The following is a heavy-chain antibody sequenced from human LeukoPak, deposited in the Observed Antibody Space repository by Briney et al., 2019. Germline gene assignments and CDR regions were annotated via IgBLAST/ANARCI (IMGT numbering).Heavy chain of an antibody. CDR1: GYTFTSYD. CDR2: MNPDSGNT. V-gene: IGHV1-8*03. Sequence: GASVKVSCKASGYTFTSYDINWVRQATGQGLEWMGWMNPDSGNTGYAQKFQGRVTITRNTSISTAYMELSSLRSEDTAVYYCARNPPGLGAKSRFFDYWGQGTLVTVSS. CDR3: ARNPPGLGAKSRFFDY. J-gene: IGHJ4*02. D-gene: IGHD1-26*01.